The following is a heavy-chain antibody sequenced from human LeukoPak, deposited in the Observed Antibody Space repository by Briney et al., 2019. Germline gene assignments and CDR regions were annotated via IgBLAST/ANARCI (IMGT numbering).Heavy chain of an antibody. CDR1: GDSISSSDNY. Sequence: SETLSLTCTVSGDSISSSDNYWSCIRQPAGKGLEWIGRISPSGSTIYNPSLRSRATLSVDTSNNQFSQMLSSGTDAATAFYSCARGAVRLDYRGQGTPFTASS. V-gene: IGHV4-61*02. CDR2: ISPSGST. D-gene: IGHD3-16*01. J-gene: IGHJ4*02. CDR3: ARGAVRLDY.